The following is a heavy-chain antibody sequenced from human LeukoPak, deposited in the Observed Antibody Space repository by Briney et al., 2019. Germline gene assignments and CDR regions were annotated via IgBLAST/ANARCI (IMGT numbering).Heavy chain of an antibody. CDR1: GYTFIDYY. CDR3: ARVGRESSTGWLVY. V-gene: IGHV1-2*06. Sequence: ASVKVSCKASGYTFIDYYFNWVRQAPGQGPEWMGRINVKSGATDYAQKFQGRVTVTRDTSISTAYMELSSLRSDDTAVYYCARVGRESSTGWLVYWGQGTLVTVSS. D-gene: IGHD6-19*01. J-gene: IGHJ4*02. CDR2: INVKSGAT.